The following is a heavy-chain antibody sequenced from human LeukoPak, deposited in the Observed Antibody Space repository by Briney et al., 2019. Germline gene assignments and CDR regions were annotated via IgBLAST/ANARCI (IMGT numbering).Heavy chain of an antibody. CDR3: AKSPDVAGTGRFDY. CDR2: ISGDGGGT. Sequence: PGGSLRLSCAASGFTVSSNYMSWVRQAPGKGLEWVSTISGDGGGTYYADSVKGRFTISRDNSKNTLFLQMNSLRAEDTALYYCAKSPDVAGTGRFDYWGQGTLVTVSS. CDR1: GFTVSSNY. J-gene: IGHJ4*02. D-gene: IGHD6-19*01. V-gene: IGHV3-23*01.